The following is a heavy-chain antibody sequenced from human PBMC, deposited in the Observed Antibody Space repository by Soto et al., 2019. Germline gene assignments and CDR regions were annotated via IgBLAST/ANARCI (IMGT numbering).Heavy chain of an antibody. Sequence: SETLSLTCTVSGASLSSISYYWGWIRQPPGKGLEWVGSIFFTGNIYYNPSLKSRVTISVDTSRNQFSLMVNSVTAADTAVYYCASRHCRGGSFYNPGLDFWGQWALVTVSS. D-gene: IGHD2-15*01. CDR3: ASRHCRGGSFYNPGLDF. V-gene: IGHV4-39*01. J-gene: IGHJ4*02. CDR1: GASLSSISYY. CDR2: IFFTGNI.